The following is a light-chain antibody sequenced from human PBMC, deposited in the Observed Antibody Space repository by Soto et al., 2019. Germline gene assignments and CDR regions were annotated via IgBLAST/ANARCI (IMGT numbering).Light chain of an antibody. V-gene: IGKV2-28*01. J-gene: IGKJ1*01. CDR1: QSLLHSNGYNY. CDR3: MQALQTWT. CDR2: LVS. Sequence: DIVMTQSPLSLPVIPGEPASISCRSSQSLLHSNGYNYLDWYLQKPGQSPQLLIYLVSNRAAGVPDRFNGSGSGTDFTLKISRVEAEDVGVYYCMQALQTWTFGQGTKVEIK.